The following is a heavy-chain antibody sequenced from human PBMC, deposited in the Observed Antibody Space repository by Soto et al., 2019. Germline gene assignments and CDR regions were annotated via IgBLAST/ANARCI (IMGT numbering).Heavy chain of an antibody. CDR2: ISPYNGNT. D-gene: IGHD3-10*01. CDR3: ARESLWFGELLSYFDY. V-gene: IGHV1-18*01. CDR1: GYPFTHYG. Sequence: ASVKVSCKSSGYPFTHYGITWVRQAPGQGLEWMGWISPYNGNTNYGQTLQGRVTFTTDTSTSTVYMELRSLRSEDTAVYYCARESLWFGELLSYFDYWGQGTLVTVSS. J-gene: IGHJ4*02.